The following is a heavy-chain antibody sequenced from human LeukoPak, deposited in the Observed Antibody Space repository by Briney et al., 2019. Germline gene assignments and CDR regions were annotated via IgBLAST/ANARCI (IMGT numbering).Heavy chain of an antibody. J-gene: IGHJ4*02. CDR1: GYTFTSYG. CDR3: ARVDTAIDGFDY. CDR2: ISAYNGNT. D-gene: IGHD5-18*01. Sequence: AAVKVSCKASGYTFTSYGISWVRQAPGQGLEWMGWISAYNGNTNYAQNLQGRVTMTTDTPTSPAYMALRRLSSDDTAVYYCARVDTAIDGFDYWGQGTLVTVSS. V-gene: IGHV1-18*04.